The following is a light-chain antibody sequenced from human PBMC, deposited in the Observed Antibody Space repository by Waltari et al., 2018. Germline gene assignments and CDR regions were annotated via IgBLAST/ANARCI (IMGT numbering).Light chain of an antibody. V-gene: IGLV2-23*02. CDR2: DVD. J-gene: IGLJ2*01. Sequence: QSALTQPASVSGSPGQSITISCTGTSSDGGGYSFVSWYQRHPGTAPKVILYDVDKRPSGVSNRFSGSKSGNTASLTISGLQAEDEADYFCCSYAGRLSVVFGGGTKVTVL. CDR1: SSDGGGYSF. CDR3: CSYAGRLSVV.